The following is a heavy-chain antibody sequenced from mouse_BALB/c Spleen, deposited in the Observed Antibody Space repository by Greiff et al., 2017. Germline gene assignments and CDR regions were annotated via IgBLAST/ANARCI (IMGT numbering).Heavy chain of an antibody. CDR2: ISSGGSYT. D-gene: IGHD2-9*01. CDR1: GFTFSSYA. V-gene: IGHV5-9-4*01. CDR3: ARAYYGYLDY. J-gene: IGHJ2*01. Sequence: EVKLVESGGGLVKPGGSLKLSCAASGFTFSSYAMSWVRQSPEKRLEWVAEISSGGSYTYYPDTVTGRFTISRDNAKNTLYLEMSSLRSEDTAMYYCARAYYGYLDYWGQGTTLTVSS.